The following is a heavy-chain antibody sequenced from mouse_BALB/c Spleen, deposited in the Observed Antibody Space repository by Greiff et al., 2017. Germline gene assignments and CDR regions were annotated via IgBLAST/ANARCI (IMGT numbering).Heavy chain of an antibody. CDR3: ARAYYRYDGGGYYAMDY. CDR1: GFTFSSYA. J-gene: IGHJ4*01. D-gene: IGHD2-14*01. CDR2: ISSGGST. V-gene: IGHV5-6-5*01. Sequence: EVKVEESGGGLVKPGGSLKLSCAASGFTFSSYAMSWVRQTPEKRLEWVASISSGGSTYYPDSVKGRFTISRDNARNILYLQMSSLRSEDTAMYYCARAYYRYDGGGYYAMDYWGQGTSVTVSS.